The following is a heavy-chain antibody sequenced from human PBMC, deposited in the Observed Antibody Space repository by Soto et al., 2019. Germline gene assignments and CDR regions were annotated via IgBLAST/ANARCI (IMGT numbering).Heavy chain of an antibody. J-gene: IGHJ3*02. V-gene: IGHV1-2*04. CDR2: INPNSGGT. CDR3: ARDESSGWYSNALDI. D-gene: IGHD6-19*01. CDR1: GYTFTGYY. Sequence: GASVKVSCKASGYTFTGYYMHWVRQAPGQGLEWMGWINPNSGGTNYAQKFQGWVTMTRDTSISTAYMELSRLRSDDTAVYYCARDESSGWYSNALDIWGQGTMVTVSS.